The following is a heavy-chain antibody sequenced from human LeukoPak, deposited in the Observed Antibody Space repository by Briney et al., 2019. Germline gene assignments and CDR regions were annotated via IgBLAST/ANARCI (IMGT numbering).Heavy chain of an antibody. J-gene: IGHJ6*02. CDR3: AKDAYCSSTSCWFNYYYGMDV. V-gene: IGHV3-7*03. D-gene: IGHD2-2*01. Sequence: GGSLRLSCAASGFTFSSYWMSWVRQAPGKGLEWVANIKQDGSEKYYVDSVKGRFTISRDNAKNSLYLQMNSLRAEDTALYYCAKDAYCSSTSCWFNYYYGMDVWGQGTTVTVSS. CDR1: GFTFSSYW. CDR2: IKQDGSEK.